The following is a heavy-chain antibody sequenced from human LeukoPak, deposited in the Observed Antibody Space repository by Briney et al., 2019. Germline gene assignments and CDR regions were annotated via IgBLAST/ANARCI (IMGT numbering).Heavy chain of an antibody. CDR3: ARCTTGKTFGSLREIKKSREIDY. J-gene: IGHJ4*02. V-gene: IGHV3-21*01. CDR1: GFTFINYS. Sequence: GGSLRLSCTASGFTFINYSMNWVRQAPGKGLEWVSSISSSSSYIHYADSVRGRFTISRDNAKNSLFLQMNSLRGEDTAVYYCARCTTGKTFGSLREIKKSREIDYWGQGTLVTVSS. D-gene: IGHD1-1*01. CDR2: ISSSSSYI.